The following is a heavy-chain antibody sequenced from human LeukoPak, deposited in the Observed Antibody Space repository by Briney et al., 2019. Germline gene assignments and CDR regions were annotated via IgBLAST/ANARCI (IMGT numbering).Heavy chain of an antibody. Sequence: SETPSLTCNVSGVSVSTSHWNWIRQRPGKGLEWIGCLSYTGRTDYNPSLKSRVSISLGSSNNHFSLKLTSVTAADTAVYYCSEGYFEPFDQWGQGILVSVSS. D-gene: IGHD2/OR15-2a*01. J-gene: IGHJ4*02. V-gene: IGHV4-59*02. CDR2: LSYTGRT. CDR3: SEGYFEPFDQ. CDR1: GVSVSTSH.